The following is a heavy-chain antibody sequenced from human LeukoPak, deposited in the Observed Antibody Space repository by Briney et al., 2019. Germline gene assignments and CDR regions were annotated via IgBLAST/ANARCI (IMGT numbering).Heavy chain of an antibody. CDR3: ARQIRGVIISYFDY. Sequence: SQTLSLTCTVSGGSISSGSYYWSWIRQAAGKGLEWIGRIYTSGSTNYNPSLKSRVTISVDTSKNQFSLKLSSVTAADTAVYYCARQIRGVIISYFDYWGQGTLVTVSS. CDR2: IYTSGST. J-gene: IGHJ4*02. V-gene: IGHV4-61*02. D-gene: IGHD3-10*01. CDR1: GGSISSGSYY.